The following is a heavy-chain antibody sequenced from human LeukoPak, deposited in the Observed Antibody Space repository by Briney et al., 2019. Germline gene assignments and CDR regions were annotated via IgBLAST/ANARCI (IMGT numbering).Heavy chain of an antibody. CDR2: ISYDGSNE. J-gene: IGHJ3*02. V-gene: IGHV3-30*18. CDR1: GFTFKTYG. Sequence: GGSLRLSCAAYGFTFKTYGMHWVRQAPGRGLEWVAIISYDGSNEYYADSVKGRFTISRDNSKNTLYLQMNSLRAEDTAVYYCAKTDSGYDYDAFDIWGQGTMVTVSS. CDR3: AKTDSGYDYDAFDI. D-gene: IGHD5-12*01.